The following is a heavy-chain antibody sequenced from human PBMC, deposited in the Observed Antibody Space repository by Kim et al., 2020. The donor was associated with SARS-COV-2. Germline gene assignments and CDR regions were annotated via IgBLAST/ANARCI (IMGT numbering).Heavy chain of an antibody. CDR2: IGGNGRST. CDR3: ETAVVASGHA. CDR1: GFSFSTFA. Sequence: GGSLRLSCAASGFSFSTFAMTWVRQAPGKGLEWVSAIGGNGRSTYYADSVKGRFSISRDNSEHTVYLQMNDLRADDTAIYYCETAVVASGHAWGQGTQVT. D-gene: IGHD2-15*01. V-gene: IGHV3-23*01. J-gene: IGHJ1*01.